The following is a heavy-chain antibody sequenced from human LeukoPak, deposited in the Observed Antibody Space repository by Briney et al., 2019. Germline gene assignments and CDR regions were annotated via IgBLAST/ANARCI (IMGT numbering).Heavy chain of an antibody. J-gene: IGHJ4*02. CDR2: ISAYNGNT. D-gene: IGHD3-10*01. CDR1: GYTFTSYG. V-gene: IGHV1-18*01. Sequence: VASVKVSCKASGYTFTSYGISWVRQAPGQGLEWMGWISAYNGNTNYAQKLQGRVTMTTDTSTSTAYMELRSLRSDDTAVYYCAKDFWQVLRFGEHYFDYWGQGTLVTVSS. CDR3: AKDFWQVLRFGEHYFDY.